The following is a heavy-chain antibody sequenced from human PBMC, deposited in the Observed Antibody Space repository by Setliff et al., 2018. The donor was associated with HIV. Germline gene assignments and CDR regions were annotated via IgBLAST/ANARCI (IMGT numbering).Heavy chain of an antibody. CDR3: ARYEYYHDSSGYYYYFDH. Sequence: PGGSLRLSCEASGFTFSGYWMHWVRQAPGKELVWVSRINSDGSSISYADSVKGRFTISRDNAKNTVYLQMNSLRAEDTAVYYCARYEYYHDSSGYYYYFDHWGQGTLVTVSS. CDR1: GFTFSGYW. V-gene: IGHV3-74*01. CDR2: INSDGSSI. J-gene: IGHJ4*02. D-gene: IGHD3-22*01.